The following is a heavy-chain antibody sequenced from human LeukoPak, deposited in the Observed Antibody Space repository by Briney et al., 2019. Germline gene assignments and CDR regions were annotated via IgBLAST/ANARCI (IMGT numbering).Heavy chain of an antibody. CDR1: GGSISSGDYY. V-gene: IGHV4-39*07. J-gene: IGHJ4*02. Sequence: SQTLSLTCTVSGGSISSGDYYWGWIRQPPGKGLEWIGSIYYSGSTYYNPSLKSRVTISVDTSKNQFSLKLSSVTAADTAVYYCARVVVDYFDYWGQGTLVTVSS. CDR2: IYYSGST. D-gene: IGHD3-22*01. CDR3: ARVVVDYFDY.